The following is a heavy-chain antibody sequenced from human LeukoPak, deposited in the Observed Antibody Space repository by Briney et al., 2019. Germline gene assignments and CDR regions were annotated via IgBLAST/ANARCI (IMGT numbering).Heavy chain of an antibody. V-gene: IGHV1-2*02. D-gene: IGHD2-2*01. CDR2: INPNSGGT. Sequence: ASVKVSCKASGYTFTGYYTHWVRQAPGQGLEWMGWINPNSGGTNYAQKFQGRVTMTRDTSISTAYMELSRLRSDDTAVYYCARGDIVVVPAATFDYWGQGTLVTASS. J-gene: IGHJ4*02. CDR1: GYTFTGYY. CDR3: ARGDIVVVPAATFDY.